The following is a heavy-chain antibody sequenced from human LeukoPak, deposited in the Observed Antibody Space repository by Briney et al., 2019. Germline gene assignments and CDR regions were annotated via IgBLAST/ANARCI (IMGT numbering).Heavy chain of an antibody. V-gene: IGHV4-4*07. CDR3: ARDSSGWYGLDP. D-gene: IGHD6-19*01. CDR2: IYTSGST. Sequence: PSETLSLTCTVSGGSITGYYWTWIRQPAGKGLEWIGRIYTSGSTNYNPSLKSRVTISVDKSKNQFSLKLSSVTAADTAVYYCARDSSGWYGLDPWGQGTLVTVSS. J-gene: IGHJ5*02. CDR1: GGSITGYY.